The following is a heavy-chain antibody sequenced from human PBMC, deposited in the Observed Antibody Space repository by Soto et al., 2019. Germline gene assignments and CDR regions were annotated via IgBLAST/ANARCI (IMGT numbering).Heavy chain of an antibody. V-gene: IGHV4-38-2*02. CDR2: VFHSGTT. CDR3: VRDFGDLHDFWSGSDY. CDR1: GYSINSGYY. D-gene: IGHD3-3*01. Sequence: SETLSLTCAVSGYSINSGYYWGWIRQSPGKGLELIGSVFHSGTTYSTPSLKTRLTISVDTSKNQFSLDLNAVTAADTAVYYCVRDFGDLHDFWSGSDYWGQGIPVTAPQ. J-gene: IGHJ4*02.